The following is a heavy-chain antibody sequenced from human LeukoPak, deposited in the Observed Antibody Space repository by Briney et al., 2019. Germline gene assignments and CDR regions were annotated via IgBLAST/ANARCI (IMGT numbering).Heavy chain of an antibody. V-gene: IGHV4-34*01. CDR3: ARGPPSWYDFWSGYPYYYGMDV. Sequence: SETLSLTCAVYGGSFSGCYWSWIRQPPAKGLEWIWEINHSGSTNYNPSLKSRVTISVDTSKNQFSLKLSSVTAPDTAVYYCARGPPSWYDFWSGYPYYYGMDVWGQGTTVTVSS. J-gene: IGHJ6*02. CDR1: GGSFSGCY. D-gene: IGHD3-3*01. CDR2: INHSGST.